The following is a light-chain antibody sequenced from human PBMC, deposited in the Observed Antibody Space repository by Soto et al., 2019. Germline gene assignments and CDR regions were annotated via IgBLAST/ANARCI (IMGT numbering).Light chain of an antibody. J-gene: IGLJ2*01. CDR3: CSYRSNTLVV. V-gene: IGLV2-11*01. CDR2: DVA. Sequence: QSAPTQPRSVSGSPGQTVTISCTGTSRDVGFSNYISWYQQHPGEAPKLVIYDVAQRPSGVPDRLSGSRSGKTASLTISGLQPDDEGDYYCCSYRSNTLVVFGGGTKLTVL. CDR1: SRDVGFSNY.